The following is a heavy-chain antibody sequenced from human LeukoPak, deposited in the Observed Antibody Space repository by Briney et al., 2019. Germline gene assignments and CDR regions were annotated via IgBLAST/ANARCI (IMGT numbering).Heavy chain of an antibody. CDR3: AREVGYSTSWYGRFDP. Sequence: ASVTVSCKASGYTFTGYYIHWVRQAPGQGLEWLGRISPNSGVPNYAQKFQGRVTMTRDTSVNTVYMELSGLKSDDTGAYYCAREVGYSTSWYGRFDPWGQGTVVTVSS. J-gene: IGHJ5*02. CDR1: GYTFTGYY. D-gene: IGHD6-13*01. CDR2: ISPNSGVP. V-gene: IGHV1-2*05.